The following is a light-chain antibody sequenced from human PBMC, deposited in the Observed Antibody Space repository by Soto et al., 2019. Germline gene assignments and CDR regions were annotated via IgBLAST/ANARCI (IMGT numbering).Light chain of an antibody. V-gene: IGKV3-11*01. CDR1: QTIRGL. J-gene: IGKJ5*01. CDR3: QKRHNWPIT. CDR2: DTS. Sequence: EIVLTQSPATLSLSPGERATLSCRTSQTIRGLLNWYQQRPGQAPRLLIYDTSNRATDIPARFSGSGSGTDFILTFSILDPEDFGVYFCQKRHNWPITFGQGTRLDIK.